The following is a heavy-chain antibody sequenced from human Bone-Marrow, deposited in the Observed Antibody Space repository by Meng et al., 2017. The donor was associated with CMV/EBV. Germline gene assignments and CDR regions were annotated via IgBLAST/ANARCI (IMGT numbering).Heavy chain of an antibody. D-gene: IGHD5-18*01. V-gene: IGHV3-11*06. CDR1: GFTFSDYY. CDR3: ARVGTAMAHDY. Sequence: QVQLVESGGGLVKPGGSLRLSCAASGFTFSDYYMSWIRQAPGKGLEWVSYISSSSSYTNYADSVKGRFTISRDNSKNTLYLQMNSLRAEDTAVYYCARVGTAMAHDYWGQGTLVTVSS. J-gene: IGHJ4*02. CDR2: ISSSSSYT.